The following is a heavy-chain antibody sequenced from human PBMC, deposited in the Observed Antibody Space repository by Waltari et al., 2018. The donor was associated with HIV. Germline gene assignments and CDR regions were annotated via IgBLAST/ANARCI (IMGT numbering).Heavy chain of an antibody. J-gene: IGHJ4*02. D-gene: IGHD3-22*01. CDR2: ISGSSTYT. Sequence: QVQVVESGGGLVRPGGSLRLSCAASGFTFSDYYMTWVRQAPGKGLEWISYISGSSTYTKYADSVKGRFTISRDNAMNSLFLDMNSLRTEDTALYYCARVDTSYDSRPFDYWGLGALVTVSS. CDR3: ARVDTSYDSRPFDY. V-gene: IGHV3-11*05. CDR1: GFTFSDYY.